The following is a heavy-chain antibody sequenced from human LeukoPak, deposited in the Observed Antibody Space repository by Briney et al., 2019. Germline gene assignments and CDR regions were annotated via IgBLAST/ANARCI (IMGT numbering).Heavy chain of an antibody. D-gene: IGHD1-7*01. Sequence: SETLSLTCTVSGGSISSSTYYWGWIRQPPGKGLEWIGSIYYSGSTYYNPSLKSRVTIYVDTSKNQFSLKLSSVTAADTAVYYCARDGEGWNYVRFNFDYWGQGTLVTVSS. CDR1: GGSISSSTYY. CDR2: IYYSGST. J-gene: IGHJ4*02. V-gene: IGHV4-39*02. CDR3: ARDGEGWNYVRFNFDY.